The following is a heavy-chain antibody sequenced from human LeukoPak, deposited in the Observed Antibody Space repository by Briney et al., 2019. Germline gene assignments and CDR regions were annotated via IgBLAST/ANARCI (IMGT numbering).Heavy chain of an antibody. J-gene: IGHJ2*01. Sequence: GESLKISCKGSGHSFTRNWIGWVRQMPGKGLEWMGIIHPGESDTRYSPSFQGQVTISADKSINTAYLQWSSLKASDTAMYYCARRVVNNRNWYFNLWGRGTLVTASS. V-gene: IGHV5-51*01. D-gene: IGHD4-23*01. CDR1: GHSFTRNW. CDR3: ARRVVNNRNWYFNL. CDR2: IHPGESDT.